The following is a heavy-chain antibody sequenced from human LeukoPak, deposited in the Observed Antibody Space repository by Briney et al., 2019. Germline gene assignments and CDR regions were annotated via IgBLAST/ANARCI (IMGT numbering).Heavy chain of an antibody. CDR3: ARGVRGTGYFDY. CDR1: GFTFSNYD. D-gene: IGHD3-10*01. CDR2: ISGSGGST. Sequence: GGSLRLSCAASGFTFSNYDMHWVRQAPGKGLEWVSAISGSGGSTYYADSVKGRFTISRDNSKNTLYLQMNSLRAEDTAVYYCARGVRGTGYFDYWGQGTLVTVSS. V-gene: IGHV3-23*01. J-gene: IGHJ4*02.